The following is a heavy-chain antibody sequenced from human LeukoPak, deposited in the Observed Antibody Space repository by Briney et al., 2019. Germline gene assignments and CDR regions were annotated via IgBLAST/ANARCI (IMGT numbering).Heavy chain of an antibody. CDR3: AKASAMIVVVSKHFDY. J-gene: IGHJ4*02. D-gene: IGHD3-22*01. Sequence: RSSETLSLTCTVSSGSISTSNYYWGWVRQPPGKALEWIGNIFYSGSTYYSPSLKSRVTISLDTSRNQFSLKLNSVTAADTAVYYCAKASAMIVVVSKHFDYWGQGTLVTVSS. CDR2: IFYSGST. V-gene: IGHV4-39*07. CDR1: SGSISTSNYY.